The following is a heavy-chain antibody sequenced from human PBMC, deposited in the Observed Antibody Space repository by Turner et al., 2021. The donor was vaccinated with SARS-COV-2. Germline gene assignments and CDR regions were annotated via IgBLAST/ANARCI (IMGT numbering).Heavy chain of an antibody. CDR3: VREYCGGGICPGFYYFDF. D-gene: IGHD2-15*01. V-gene: IGHV3-13*01. CDR1: GFPFGAYD. J-gene: IGHJ4*02. CDR2: MGVTGDT. Sequence: EVQLVESGGGLLRPGESLRPSCAASGFPFGAYDMHWVRQPTGKSLEWVSAMGVTGDTYYSGAVKGRFNISRENAKNSLYLQINSLRAEDTAVYYCVREYCGGGICPGFYYFDFWGQGTLVTVSS.